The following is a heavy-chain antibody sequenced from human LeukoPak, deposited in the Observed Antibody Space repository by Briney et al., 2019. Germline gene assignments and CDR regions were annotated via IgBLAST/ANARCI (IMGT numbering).Heavy chain of an antibody. CDR2: IYYSGST. CDR1: GGSISSYH. D-gene: IGHD6-13*01. Sequence: PSETLSLTCTVSGGSISSYHWSWIRQPPGKGLECIGYIYYSGSTHYNPSLKSRVTISVDTSKNQFSLKLSSVIAADTAVYYCASRRYSSSWRKFDYWGQGTLVTVSS. V-gene: IGHV4-59*12. J-gene: IGHJ4*02. CDR3: ASRRYSSSWRKFDY.